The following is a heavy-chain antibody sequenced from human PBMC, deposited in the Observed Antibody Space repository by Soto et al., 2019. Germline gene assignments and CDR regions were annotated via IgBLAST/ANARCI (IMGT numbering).Heavy chain of an antibody. Sequence: SGGSLRLSCSASGFPFSSYGMHWVRQAPGKGLEYVSAINSNGGSTYYADSVKGRFTISRDNSKNTLYLQMSSLRAEDTAVYYCAGRGYSYGYYSLAYWGQGTLVTVSS. CDR2: INSNGGST. V-gene: IGHV3-64D*06. J-gene: IGHJ4*02. CDR3: AGRGYSYGYYSLAY. CDR1: GFPFSSYG. D-gene: IGHD5-18*01.